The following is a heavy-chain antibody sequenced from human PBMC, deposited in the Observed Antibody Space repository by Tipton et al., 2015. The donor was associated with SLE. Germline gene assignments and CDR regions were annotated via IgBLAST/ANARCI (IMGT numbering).Heavy chain of an antibody. CDR1: GFTFSSYA. J-gene: IGHJ6*02. CDR3: AILDYGDYYYYGMDG. D-gene: IGHD4-17*01. CDR2: ISGSGGST. Sequence: SLRLSCAASGFTFSSYAMSWVRQAPGKGLEWVTAISGSGGSTYYADSVKGRFTISRDNSKNTLYLQMNSLRAEDTAVYYCAILDYGDYYYYGMDGWGQGTTDTVSS. V-gene: IGHV3-23*01.